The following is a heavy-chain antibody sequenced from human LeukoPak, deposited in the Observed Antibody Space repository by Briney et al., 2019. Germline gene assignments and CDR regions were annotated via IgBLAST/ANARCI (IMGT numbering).Heavy chain of an antibody. CDR3: ARGYFTFGGVIAILYFDY. D-gene: IGHD3-16*02. Sequence: GASVKVSCKASGYTFSNYGIHWVRQAPGQRLEWMGWISGNNANTNYAQKLQGRVTMTTDTSTSTAYMELRSLRSDDTAVYYCARGYFTFGGVIAILYFDYWGQGTLVTVSS. J-gene: IGHJ4*02. CDR1: GYTFSNYG. V-gene: IGHV1-18*01. CDR2: ISGNNANT.